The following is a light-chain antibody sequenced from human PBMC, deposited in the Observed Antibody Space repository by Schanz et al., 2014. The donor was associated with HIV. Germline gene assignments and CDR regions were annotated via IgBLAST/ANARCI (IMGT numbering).Light chain of an antibody. Sequence: QSVLTQPPSASGTPGQRVTISCSGSSSNFRSNAVNWYQQLPGTAPTLLIYSNNQRPSGVPDRFSGSQSGTSASLAISGLQSEDEADYYCAAWDDSLKGWVFGGGTKLTVL. CDR2: SNN. CDR1: SSNFRSNA. V-gene: IGLV1-44*01. J-gene: IGLJ3*02. CDR3: AAWDDSLKGWV.